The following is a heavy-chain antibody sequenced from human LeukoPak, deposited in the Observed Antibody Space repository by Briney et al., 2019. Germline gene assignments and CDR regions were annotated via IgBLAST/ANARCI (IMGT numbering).Heavy chain of an antibody. V-gene: IGHV3-9*03. J-gene: IGHJ3*02. Sequence: GGSLRLSCAASGFTFDDYAMHWVRQAPGKGLEWVSGISWNSGSIGYADSVKGRFTISRDNAKNSLYLQMNSLRAEDMALYYCAKDLSSGWFDAFDIWGQGTMVTVSS. D-gene: IGHD6-19*01. CDR1: GFTFDDYA. CDR2: ISWNSGSI. CDR3: AKDLSSGWFDAFDI.